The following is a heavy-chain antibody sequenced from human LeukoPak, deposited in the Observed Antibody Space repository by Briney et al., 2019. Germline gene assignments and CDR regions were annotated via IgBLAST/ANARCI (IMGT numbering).Heavy chain of an antibody. CDR3: ARDLSPSGLLDY. CDR2: IYYSGST. D-gene: IGHD3-10*01. Sequence: TSETLSLTCTVSGGSISSGGYYWSWIRQHPGKGLEWIGYIYYSGSTYYNPSLKSRVTISVDTSKNQFSLKLSSVTAADTAVYYCARDLSPSGLLDYWGQGTLVTVSS. J-gene: IGHJ4*02. V-gene: IGHV4-31*03. CDR1: GGSISSGGYY.